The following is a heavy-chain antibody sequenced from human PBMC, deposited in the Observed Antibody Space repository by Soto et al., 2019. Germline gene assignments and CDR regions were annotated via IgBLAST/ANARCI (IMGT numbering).Heavy chain of an antibody. D-gene: IGHD3-22*01. Sequence: GGSLRLSCAASGFTFSSYAMSWVRQAPGKGLEWVSAISGSGGSTYYADSVKGRFTISRDNSKNTLYLQMNSLRAEDTAVYYCAKVAYYYDIGVPDYFDYWGQGTLVTVSS. V-gene: IGHV3-23*01. CDR2: ISGSGGST. CDR1: GFTFSSYA. CDR3: AKVAYYYDIGVPDYFDY. J-gene: IGHJ4*02.